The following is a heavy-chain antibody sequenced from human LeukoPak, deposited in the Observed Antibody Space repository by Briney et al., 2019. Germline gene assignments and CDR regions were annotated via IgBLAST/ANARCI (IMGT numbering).Heavy chain of an antibody. Sequence: GGSLRLSCAASGFTFSSYAMHWVRQAPGKGLEWVAVISYDGSNKYYADSVKGRFTISRDNSKNTLWLQMNSLRADDTAVYYCAGVRAGGNRAFDVWGQGTVVAVSS. CDR1: GFTFSSYA. CDR2: ISYDGSNK. CDR3: AGVRAGGNRAFDV. D-gene: IGHD4-23*01. J-gene: IGHJ3*01. V-gene: IGHV3-30-3*01.